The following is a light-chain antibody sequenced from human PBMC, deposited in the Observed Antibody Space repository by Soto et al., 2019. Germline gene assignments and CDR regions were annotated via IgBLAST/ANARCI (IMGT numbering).Light chain of an antibody. CDR1: QSVATN. V-gene: IGKV3-15*01. CDR3: QQYNNWPWT. Sequence: EIVMTQSPATLSVSPGESATLSCRASQSVATNLAWYQQKPGQPPRLLIYGASTRATGIPARFSGSGSGTEFTLTISSLQSEDFAVYYCQQYNNWPWTFGQGTKVDI. J-gene: IGKJ1*01. CDR2: GAS.